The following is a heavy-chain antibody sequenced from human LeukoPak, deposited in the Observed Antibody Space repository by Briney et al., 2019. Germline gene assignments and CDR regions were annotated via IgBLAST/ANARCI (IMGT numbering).Heavy chain of an antibody. Sequence: GGSLRLSCAASGFTFSGYSMNWVRQAPGKGLECVSSISSSSSYIYYADSVKGRFTISRDNAKNSLYLQMNSLRAEDTAVYYCARSSITMVRGVIIRPGYGMDVWGQGTMVTVSS. CDR3: ARSSITMVRGVIIRPGYGMDV. CDR2: ISSSSSYI. V-gene: IGHV3-21*01. D-gene: IGHD3-10*01. J-gene: IGHJ6*02. CDR1: GFTFSGYS.